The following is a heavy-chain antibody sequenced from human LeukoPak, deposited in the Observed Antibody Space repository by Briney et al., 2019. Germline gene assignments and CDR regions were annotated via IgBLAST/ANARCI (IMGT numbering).Heavy chain of an antibody. J-gene: IGHJ4*02. CDR2: INHSGST. CDR3: ASLAAAGTPFDY. D-gene: IGHD6-13*01. Sequence: SETLSLTCAVYGGSFSGYYWSWIRQPPGKGLEWIGEINHSGSTNYNPSLKSRVTISVGTSKNQFSLKLSSVTAADTAVYYCASLAAAGTPFDYWGQGTLVTVSS. V-gene: IGHV4-34*01. CDR1: GGSFSGYY.